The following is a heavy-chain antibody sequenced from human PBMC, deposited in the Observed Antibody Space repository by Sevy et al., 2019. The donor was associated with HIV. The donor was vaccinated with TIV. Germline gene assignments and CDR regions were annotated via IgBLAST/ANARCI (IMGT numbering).Heavy chain of an antibody. CDR3: ARDPNTTMATYYFDS. CDR1: GFMFSVYT. Sequence: GGSLRLSCAASGFMFSVYTMHWVRQAPGKGLEWMAVISYDGVSQYYADSVNGRFIISKENSKTTLYQQMNSLRTEDTAVYYWARDPNTTMATYYFDSWGQGTLVTVSS. J-gene: IGHJ4*02. V-gene: IGHV3-30*04. CDR2: ISYDGVSQ. D-gene: IGHD5-18*01.